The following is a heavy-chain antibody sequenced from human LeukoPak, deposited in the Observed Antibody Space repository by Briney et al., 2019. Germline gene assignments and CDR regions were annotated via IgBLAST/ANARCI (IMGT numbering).Heavy chain of an antibody. CDR2: ISSGSSYI. D-gene: IGHD3-3*01. Sequence: GGSLRLSCAASGFTFSSYSMNWVRQAPGKGLEWVSSISSGSSYIYYADSVKGRFTISRDNAKNSLYLQINSLRAEDTAVYYCARAQEVLRFLEWLTDWFDPWGQGTLVTVSS. V-gene: IGHV3-21*01. J-gene: IGHJ5*02. CDR1: GFTFSSYS. CDR3: ARAQEVLRFLEWLTDWFDP.